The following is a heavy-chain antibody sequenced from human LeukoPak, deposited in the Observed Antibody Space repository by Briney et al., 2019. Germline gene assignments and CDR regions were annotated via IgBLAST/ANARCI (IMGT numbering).Heavy chain of an antibody. D-gene: IGHD2-2*01. Sequence: SETLSLTCAVSGGSISSSNWWSWVRQPPGKGLEWIGEIYHSGSTNYNPSLKSRVTISVDTSKNQFSLKLSSVTAADTAVYYCARMRGYCSSTSCHSGNWFDPWGQGTLVTVSS. CDR3: ARMRGYCSSTSCHSGNWFDP. V-gene: IGHV4-4*02. CDR2: IYHSGST. CDR1: GGSISSSNW. J-gene: IGHJ5*02.